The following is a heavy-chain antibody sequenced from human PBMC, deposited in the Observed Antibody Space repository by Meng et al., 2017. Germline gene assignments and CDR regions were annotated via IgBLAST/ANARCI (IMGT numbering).Heavy chain of an antibody. CDR3: ARASGHDSSGYYSGGYYYYYYGMDV. Sequence: GESLKISCAASGFTFSDYYMSWIRQAPGKGLEWVSYISSSGSTIYYADSVKGRFNISRDNAKNSLYLQMNSLRAEDTAVYYCARASGHDSSGYYSGGYYYYYYGMDVWGQGTTVTVSS. CDR1: GFTFSDYY. V-gene: IGHV3-11*04. J-gene: IGHJ6*02. D-gene: IGHD3-22*01. CDR2: ISSSGSTI.